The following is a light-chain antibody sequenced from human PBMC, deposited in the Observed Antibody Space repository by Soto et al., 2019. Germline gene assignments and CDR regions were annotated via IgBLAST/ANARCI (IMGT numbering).Light chain of an antibody. CDR2: GAS. Sequence: EIVMTQSPATLSVSPGERATLSCRASQSVSSNLAWYQQKPGQAPRLIVFGASTRATGIPDRFSGSGSGTLFTLTVSSLQSEDLAVYYCHQYNNWPLTFGGGTKVEIE. J-gene: IGKJ4*01. V-gene: IGKV3-15*01. CDR1: QSVSSN. CDR3: HQYNNWPLT.